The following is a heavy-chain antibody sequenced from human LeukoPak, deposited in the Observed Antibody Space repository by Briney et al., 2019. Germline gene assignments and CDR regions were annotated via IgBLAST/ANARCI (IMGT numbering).Heavy chain of an antibody. V-gene: IGHV4-59*01. D-gene: IGHD3-3*01. CDR1: GGSISSYY. CDR3: ARFCSGCDGDY. Sequence: SETLSLTCTVSGGSISSYYWSWIRQPPGKGLEWIGYIYYSGSTNYNPSLKSRVTISVDTSKNQFSLKLSSVTAADRAVYYCARFCSGCDGDYWGQGTLVTVSS. J-gene: IGHJ4*02. CDR2: IYYSGST.